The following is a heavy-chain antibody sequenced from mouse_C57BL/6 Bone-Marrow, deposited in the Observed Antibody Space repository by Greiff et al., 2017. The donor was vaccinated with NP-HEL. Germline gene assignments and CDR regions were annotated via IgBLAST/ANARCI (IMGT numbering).Heavy chain of an antibody. CDR2: IYPGDGDT. D-gene: IGHD2-1*01. Sequence: QVTLKVSGPELVKPGASVKISCKASGYAFSSSWMNWVKQRPGKGLEWIGRIYPGDGDTNYNGKFKGKATLTADKSSSTAYMQLSSLTSEDSAVYFCARHYGNYEAYWGQGTLVTVSA. CDR1: GYAFSSSW. CDR3: ARHYGNYEAY. V-gene: IGHV1-82*01. J-gene: IGHJ3*01.